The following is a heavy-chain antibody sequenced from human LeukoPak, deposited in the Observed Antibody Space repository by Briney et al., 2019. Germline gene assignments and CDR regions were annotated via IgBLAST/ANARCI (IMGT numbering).Heavy chain of an antibody. CDR1: GGSFSGYY. D-gene: IGHD2-8*02. V-gene: IGHV4-34*01. CDR2: INHSGST. J-gene: IGHJ6*02. CDR3: ARAGATPYYGMDV. Sequence: PSETLSLTCAVYGGSFSGYYWSWIRQPPGKGLEWIGEINHSGSTNYNPSLKSRVTISVDTSKNQFSLKLSSVTAADTAVYYCARAGATPYYGMDVWGQGTTVTVSS.